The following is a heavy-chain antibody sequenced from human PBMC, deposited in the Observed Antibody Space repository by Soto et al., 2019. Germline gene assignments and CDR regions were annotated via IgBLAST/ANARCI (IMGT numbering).Heavy chain of an antibody. CDR3: ARDRNGWYKRFDA. CDR2: IYYSGST. J-gene: IGHJ5*02. CDR1: GGSISSYY. V-gene: IGHV4-59*01. D-gene: IGHD6-19*01. Sequence: SETLSLTCTVSGGSISSYYWSWIRQPPGKGLEWIGYIYYSGSTNYNPSLKSRVTISVDTSKNQFSLKLSSVTAADTAVYYCARDRNGWYKRFDAWGQGTLVTVSS.